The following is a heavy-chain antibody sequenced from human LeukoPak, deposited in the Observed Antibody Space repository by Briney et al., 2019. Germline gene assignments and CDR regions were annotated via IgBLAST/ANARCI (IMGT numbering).Heavy chain of an antibody. CDR3: ARTSGTTISDY. V-gene: IGHV5-51*01. CDR1: GYSFTSYW. CDR2: IYPGDSDT. J-gene: IGHJ4*02. Sequence: GESLKISCKGSGYSFTSYWIGXXXXMPGKGLEWMGIIYPGDSDTRYSPSFQGQVTIXXDXXISTVYLQWSSLKASDTAMYYCARTSGTTISDYWGQGTLVTVSS. D-gene: IGHD1-1*01.